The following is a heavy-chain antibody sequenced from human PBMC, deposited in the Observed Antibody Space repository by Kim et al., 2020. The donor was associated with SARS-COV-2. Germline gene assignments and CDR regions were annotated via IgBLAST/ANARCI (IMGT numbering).Heavy chain of an antibody. CDR3: ARIDYGDDF. Sequence: TIDEDYVKGRFTIDRDNTKDQLCLQMSSLRVEDTAVYYCARIDYGDDFWGQGTVVTVSS. D-gene: IGHD4-17*01. V-gene: IGHV3-53*01. J-gene: IGHJ4*02. CDR2: T.